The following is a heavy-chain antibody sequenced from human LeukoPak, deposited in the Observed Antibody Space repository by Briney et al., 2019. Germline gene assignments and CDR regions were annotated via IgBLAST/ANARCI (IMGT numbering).Heavy chain of an antibody. Sequence: GGSLRLSCAASGFTFSSYDMHWVRQATGKGLECVSAIGTAGDTYYPGSVKGRFTISRENAKNSLYLQMNSLRAGDTAVYYCARGAARQDYYYYYMDVWGKGTTVTVSS. D-gene: IGHD6-6*01. CDR1: GFTFSSYD. CDR3: ARGAARQDYYYYYMDV. CDR2: IGTAGDT. V-gene: IGHV3-13*01. J-gene: IGHJ6*03.